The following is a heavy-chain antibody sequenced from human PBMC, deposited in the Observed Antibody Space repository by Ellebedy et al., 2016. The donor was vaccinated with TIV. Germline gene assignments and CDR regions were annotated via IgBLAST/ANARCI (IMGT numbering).Heavy chain of an antibody. CDR1: GFTFSSYG. D-gene: IGHD2-2*01. CDR3: AKNFEPSTSLVDY. Sequence: GESLKISCAASGFTFSSYGMHWVRQAPGKGLEWVAVISYDGSNKYYADSVKGRFTISRDNSKNTLYLQMNSLRAEDTAVYYCAKNFEPSTSLVDYWGQGTLVTVSS. V-gene: IGHV3-30*18. CDR2: ISYDGSNK. J-gene: IGHJ4*02.